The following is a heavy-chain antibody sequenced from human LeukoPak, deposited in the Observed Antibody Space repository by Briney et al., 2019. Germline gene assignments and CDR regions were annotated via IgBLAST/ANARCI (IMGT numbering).Heavy chain of an antibody. CDR1: GGSISSYY. D-gene: IGHD6-19*01. V-gene: IGHV4-59*08. J-gene: IGHJ4*02. CDR3: ARSPARAGTSFDY. Sequence: SETLSLTCTVSGGSISSYYWSWIRQPPGKGLEWIGYIYYSGSTNYNPSLKSRVTISVDTSKNQFSLKLSSATAADTAVYYCARSPARAGTSFDYWGQGTLVTVSS. CDR2: IYYSGST.